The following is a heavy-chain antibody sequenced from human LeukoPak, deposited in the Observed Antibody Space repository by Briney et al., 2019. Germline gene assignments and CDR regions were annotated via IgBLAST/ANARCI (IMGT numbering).Heavy chain of an antibody. D-gene: IGHD6-19*01. V-gene: IGHV3-11*04. CDR1: GFTFSDYY. CDR2: ISSDGGAM. Sequence: GGSLRLSCAASGFTFSDYYMTWIRQAPGKGLEWVSSISSDGGAMYYADSVKGRFTISRDNANNSLYLQMNSLRAEDTAVYYCARDHGTSGWYGHYFDSWGQGTLVTVSS. J-gene: IGHJ4*02. CDR3: ARDHGTSGWYGHYFDS.